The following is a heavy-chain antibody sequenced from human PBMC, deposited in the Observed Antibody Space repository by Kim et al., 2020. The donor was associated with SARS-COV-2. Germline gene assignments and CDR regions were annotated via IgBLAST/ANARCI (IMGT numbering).Heavy chain of an antibody. D-gene: IGHD1-26*01. Sequence: GGSLRLSCRASGFTLTIYWIHWVRQVPGKGLVWVSRISGDGRNTNYADSVRGRFTISRDNAESTVYLQMSNLRAEDTAVYYCVRDRESWDWGQGTLVTVSS. CDR1: GFTLTIYW. CDR3: VRDRESWD. CDR2: ISGDGRNT. V-gene: IGHV3-74*01. J-gene: IGHJ4*02.